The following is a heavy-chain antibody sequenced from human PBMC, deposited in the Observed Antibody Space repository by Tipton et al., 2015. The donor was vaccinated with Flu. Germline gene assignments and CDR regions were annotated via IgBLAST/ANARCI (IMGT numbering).Heavy chain of an antibody. CDR3: AKGQGGISYGMDV. CDR2: ISGNGGST. J-gene: IGHJ6*02. CDR1: GFTFSSYA. Sequence: SGFTFSSYAMSWVRQAPGKGLEWVSAISGNGGSTYYADSVKGRFTISRDNSKNTLYLQMNSLRAEDTAVYYCAKGQGGISYGMDVWGQGTTVTVSS. D-gene: IGHD3-16*01. V-gene: IGHV3-23*01.